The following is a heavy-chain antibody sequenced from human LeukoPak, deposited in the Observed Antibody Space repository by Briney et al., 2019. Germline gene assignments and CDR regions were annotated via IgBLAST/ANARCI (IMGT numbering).Heavy chain of an antibody. CDR2: IIPILGIA. V-gene: IGHV1-69*04. CDR1: GYTLTELS. D-gene: IGHD6-13*01. J-gene: IGHJ1*01. Sequence: GASVKVSCKVSGYTLTELSMHWVRQAPGQGLEWMGRIIPILGIANYAQKFQGRVTITADKSTSTAYMELSSLRSEDTAVYYCAREGIAAAGRGYFQHWGQGTLVTVSS. CDR3: AREGIAAAGRGYFQH.